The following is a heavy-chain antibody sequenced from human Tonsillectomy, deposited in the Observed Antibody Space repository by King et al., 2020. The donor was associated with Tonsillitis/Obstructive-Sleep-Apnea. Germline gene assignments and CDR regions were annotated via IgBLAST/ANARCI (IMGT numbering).Heavy chain of an antibody. J-gene: IGHJ4*02. D-gene: IGHD2-21*02. CDR2: ISYDGSNK. Sequence: VQLVQSGGGVVQPGRSRRLSCAASGFTFSSYAMHWVRQAPGKGLEWVAVISYDGSNKYYADSVKGRFTISRDNSKNTLYLQMNSLRAEDTAVYFVRTAIPGGSDYWGQGTLVTVSS. CDR1: GFTFSSYA. V-gene: IGHV3-30*04. CDR3: RTAIPGGSDY.